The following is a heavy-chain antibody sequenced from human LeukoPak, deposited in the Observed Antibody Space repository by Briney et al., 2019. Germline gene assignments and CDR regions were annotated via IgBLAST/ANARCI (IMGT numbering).Heavy chain of an antibody. J-gene: IGHJ6*02. D-gene: IGHD3-22*01. CDR2: IYPGDSDT. V-gene: IGHV5-51*01. Sequence: GESLQISCKGSGYSFTSYWIGWVRQLPGKGLEWMGIIYPGDSDTRYSPSFQGQVTISADKSISTAYLQWSSLKASDTAMYYCARHALYDSSGYYYHYGMDVWGQGTTVTVSS. CDR1: GYSFTSYW. CDR3: ARHALYDSSGYYYHYGMDV.